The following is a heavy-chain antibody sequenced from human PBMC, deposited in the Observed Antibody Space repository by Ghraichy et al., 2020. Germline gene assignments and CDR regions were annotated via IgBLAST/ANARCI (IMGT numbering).Heavy chain of an antibody. V-gene: IGHV3-53*01. CDR1: GFTVSSNY. CDR3: ASSLRYFDWSDLGSLFDY. D-gene: IGHD3-9*01. J-gene: IGHJ4*02. CDR2: IYSGGST. Sequence: GGSLRLSCAASGFTVSSNYMSWVRQAPGKGLEWVSVIYSGGSTYYADSVKGRFTISRDNSKNTLYLQMNSLRAEDTAVYYCASSLRYFDWSDLGSLFDYWGQGTLVTVSS.